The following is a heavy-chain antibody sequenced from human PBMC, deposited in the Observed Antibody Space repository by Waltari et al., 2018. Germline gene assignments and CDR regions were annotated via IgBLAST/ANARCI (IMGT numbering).Heavy chain of an antibody. J-gene: IGHJ1*01. Sequence: EVQLLESGGGLVQPGGSLSLSCAASGFTFSSYAMSWVRQAPGKGRGGVSAISGSGGSTYFPDSLKGRFTISRDNAKTTLYLQMNSLRAEDTAVYYCAKDGPTTWGAEYFQHWGQGTLVTVSS. V-gene: IGHV3-23*01. CDR2: ISGSGGST. CDR1: GFTFSSYA. CDR3: AKDGPTTWGAEYFQH. D-gene: IGHD5-12*01.